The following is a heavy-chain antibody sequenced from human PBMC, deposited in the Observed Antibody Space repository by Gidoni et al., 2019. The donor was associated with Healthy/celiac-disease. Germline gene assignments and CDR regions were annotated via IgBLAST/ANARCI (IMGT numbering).Heavy chain of an antibody. D-gene: IGHD5-12*01. CDR2: ISSSSSTI. CDR3: ARGLSRDGYNSPGY. CDR1: GFTFSSYS. Sequence: EVQLVESGGGLVQRGGSRRLSCAASGFTFSSYSMNWVRQAPGKGLEWVSYISSSSSTIYYADSVKGRFTISRDNAKNSLYLQMNSLRDEDTAVYYCARGLSRDGYNSPGYWGQGTLVTVSS. V-gene: IGHV3-48*02. J-gene: IGHJ4*02.